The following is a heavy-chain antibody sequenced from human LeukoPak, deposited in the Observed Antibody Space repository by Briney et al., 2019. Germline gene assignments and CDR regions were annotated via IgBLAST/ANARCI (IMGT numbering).Heavy chain of an antibody. CDR2: IYYSGST. V-gene: IGHV4-31*03. Sequence: SQTLSLTCTVSGGSISSGGYYWSWIRQHPGKGLEWIGYIYYSGSTCYNPSLKSRVTISVDTSKNQFSLKLSSVTAADTAVYYCARRGAAAGYFDYWGQGTLVTVSS. J-gene: IGHJ4*02. CDR3: ARRGAAAGYFDY. D-gene: IGHD6-13*01. CDR1: GGSISSGGYY.